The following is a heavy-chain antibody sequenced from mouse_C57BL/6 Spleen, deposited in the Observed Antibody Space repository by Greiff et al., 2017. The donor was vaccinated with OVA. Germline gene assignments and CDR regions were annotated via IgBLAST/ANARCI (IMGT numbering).Heavy chain of an antibody. CDR1: GYAFSSSW. V-gene: IGHV1-82*01. Sequence: QVQLKQSGPELVKPGASVKISCKASGYAFSSSWMNWVKQRPGKGLEWIGRIYPGDGDTNYNGKFKGKATLTADKSSSTAYMQLSSLTSEDSAVYFCAREGYYGSSLWYFDVWGTGTTVTVSS. J-gene: IGHJ1*03. D-gene: IGHD1-1*01. CDR2: IYPGDGDT. CDR3: AREGYYGSSLWYFDV.